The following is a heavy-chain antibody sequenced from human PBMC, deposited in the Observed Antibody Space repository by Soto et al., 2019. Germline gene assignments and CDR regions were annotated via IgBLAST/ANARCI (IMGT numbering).Heavy chain of an antibody. CDR3: AREEESSSWYSLYY. CDR2: INPNSGGT. J-gene: IGHJ4*02. Sequence: GASVKVSCKASGYTFTGYYMHWVRQAPGQGLEWMGWINPNSGGTNYAQKFQGWVTMTRDTSISTAYMELSRLRSDDTAVYYCAREEESSSWYSLYYWGQGTLVTVSS. CDR1: GYTFTGYY. V-gene: IGHV1-2*04. D-gene: IGHD6-13*01.